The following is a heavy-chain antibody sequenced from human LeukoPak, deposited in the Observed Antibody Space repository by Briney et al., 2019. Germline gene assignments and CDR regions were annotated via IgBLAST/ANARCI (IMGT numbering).Heavy chain of an antibody. CDR2: IYTSGST. CDR3: ARTRFPMWEYQDY. CDR1: GGSISSGSYY. D-gene: IGHD1-26*01. Sequence: PSQTLSLTCTVSGGSISSGSYYWSWIRHPAGKGLEWIGRIYTSGSTNYNPSLKSRVTISVDTSKNQFSLKLSSVTAADTAVYYCARTRFPMWEYQDYWGQGTLVTVSS. V-gene: IGHV4-61*02. J-gene: IGHJ4*02.